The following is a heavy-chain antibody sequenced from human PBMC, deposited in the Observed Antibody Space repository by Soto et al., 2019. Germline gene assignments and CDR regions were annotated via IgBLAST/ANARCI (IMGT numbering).Heavy chain of an antibody. CDR2: YGGSGGNT. V-gene: IGHV3-23*01. CDR1: GFSFSTYG. J-gene: IGHJ6*03. CDR3: VKFRGRAYHYYYMDV. Sequence: DVQLLESGGGLAQRGGSLRLSCAASGFSFSTYGMTWVRQAPGKGLEWVSYGGSGGNTYYADSVKGRFTISRDNSKNTLYLQMNSLRAEDTAVYYCVKFRGRAYHYYYMDVWGNGTTVTVSS. D-gene: IGHD3-16*01.